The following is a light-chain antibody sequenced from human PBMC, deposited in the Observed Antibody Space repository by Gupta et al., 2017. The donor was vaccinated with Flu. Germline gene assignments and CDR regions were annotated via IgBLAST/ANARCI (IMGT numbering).Light chain of an antibody. CDR1: QGISNY. J-gene: IGKJ1*01. Sequence: DIQMTQSPSSLSASVGDRCTITCRASQGISNYLAWYQQKPGKGPQLLIYDASTLQLGVLSQFSGSGVGTDFNFTIIIRHPEDVEAYYCQQYYRDHPGRTFGQGTKVEIK. CDR3: QQYYRDHPGRT. CDR2: DAS. V-gene: IGKV1-27*01.